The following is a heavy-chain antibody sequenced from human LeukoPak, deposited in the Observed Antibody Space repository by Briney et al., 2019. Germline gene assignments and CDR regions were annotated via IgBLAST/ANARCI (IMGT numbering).Heavy chain of an antibody. Sequence: SETLSLTCAVYGGSFSGYYWSWIRQPPGKGLEWIGEINHSGSTNYNPSLKSRVTISVDTSKNQFSLKLSSVTAADTAVYYCARRPIDPLRYFDWLLWFDYWGQGTLVTVSS. J-gene: IGHJ4*02. D-gene: IGHD3-9*01. CDR1: GGSFSGYY. V-gene: IGHV4-34*01. CDR3: ARRPIDPLRYFDWLLWFDY. CDR2: INHSGST.